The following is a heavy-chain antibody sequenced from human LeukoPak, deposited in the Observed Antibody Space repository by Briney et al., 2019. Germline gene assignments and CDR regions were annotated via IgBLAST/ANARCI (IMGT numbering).Heavy chain of an antibody. D-gene: IGHD6-13*01. CDR3: ARESKQQPLRFDP. V-gene: IGHV4-59*01. Sequence: PSETLSLTCTVSGGSISSYYWSWIRQPPGKGLEWIGYIYYSGSTNYNPSLKSRVTISVDTSKNQFSLKLSSVTAADTAVYYCARESKQQPLRFDPWGQGTLVTVSS. J-gene: IGHJ5*02. CDR1: GGSISSYY. CDR2: IYYSGST.